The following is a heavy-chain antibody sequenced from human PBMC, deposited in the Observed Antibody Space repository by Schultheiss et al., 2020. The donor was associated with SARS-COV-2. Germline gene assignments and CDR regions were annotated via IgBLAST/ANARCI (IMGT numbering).Heavy chain of an antibody. J-gene: IGHJ4*02. Sequence: GESLKISCAASGFTFSSYAMSWVRQAPGKGLEWVSAISGSGGSTYYADSVKGRFTISRDNSKNTLYLQMNSLRAEDTAVYYCARDPYDSSGYYFDYWGQGTLVTVSS. V-gene: IGHV3-23*01. D-gene: IGHD3-22*01. CDR3: ARDPYDSSGYYFDY. CDR2: ISGSGGST. CDR1: GFTFSSYA.